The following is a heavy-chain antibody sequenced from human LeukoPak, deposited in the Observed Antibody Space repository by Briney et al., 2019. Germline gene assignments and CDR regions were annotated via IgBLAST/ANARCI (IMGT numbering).Heavy chain of an antibody. CDR1: GGSISSSSYY. Sequence: ASETLSLTCSVSGGSISSSSYYWGWIRQPPGKGLEWIGSMYYSGSTYYNPSLKSRVTISVDTSKNQFSLKLSSVTAADTAVYYCARVGYCSSTSCSPYYYYMDVWGKGITVTISS. CDR3: ARVGYCSSTSCSPYYYYMDV. CDR2: MYYSGST. V-gene: IGHV4-39*01. J-gene: IGHJ6*03. D-gene: IGHD2-2*01.